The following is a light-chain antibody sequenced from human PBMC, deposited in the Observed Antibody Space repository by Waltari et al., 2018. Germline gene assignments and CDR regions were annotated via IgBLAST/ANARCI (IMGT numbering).Light chain of an antibody. CDR2: WAS. J-gene: IGKJ1*01. CDR1: QSVLYSSNNLNY. V-gene: IGKV4-1*01. CDR3: QQYYSIPQT. Sequence: DIVMTQSPDSLAVSLGGRVTIHCQSSQSVLYSSNNLNYLAWFQRKPGQPPKLLIYWASTRESGVPDRFSGSGSGTDFTLTISSLQAEDVAVYYCQQYYSIPQTFGQGTKVEIK.